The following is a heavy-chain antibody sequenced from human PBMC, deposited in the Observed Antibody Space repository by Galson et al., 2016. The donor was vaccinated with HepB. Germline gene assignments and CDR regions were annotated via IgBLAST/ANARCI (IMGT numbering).Heavy chain of an antibody. CDR2: ISSGGAIT. CDR1: GFTFSDYP. Sequence: SLRLSCAASGFTFSDYPMSCIRQAPGKGLQWLSHISSGGAITYYADSVRGRFTISSDNAKNTLYLQMNSLRAEDTAVYYCARDRGYRALDLWGQGTTVTVSS. J-gene: IGHJ3*01. CDR3: ARDRGYRALDL. D-gene: IGHD3-10*01. V-gene: IGHV3-11*04.